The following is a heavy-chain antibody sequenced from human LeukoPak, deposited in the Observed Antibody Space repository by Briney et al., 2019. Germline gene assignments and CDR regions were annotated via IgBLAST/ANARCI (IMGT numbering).Heavy chain of an antibody. CDR2: INPNSGGT. CDR1: GYTFSGHW. CDR3: ARRKVGMTSIDF. J-gene: IGHJ4*02. Sequence: ASVKVSCKTSGYTFSGHWLQWVRQAPGQGLEWMGWINPNSGGTNYAQKFQGRVTMTRNTSISTAYIELSSPTTDDTAVYYCARRKVGMTSIDFWGQGALVTVSS. V-gene: IGHV1-2*02. D-gene: IGHD1-26*01.